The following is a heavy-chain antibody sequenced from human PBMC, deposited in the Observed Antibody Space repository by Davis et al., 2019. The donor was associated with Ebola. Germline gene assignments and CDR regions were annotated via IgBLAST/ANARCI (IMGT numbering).Heavy chain of an antibody. CDR1: GFTFSDYY. V-gene: IGHV3-11*01. CDR2: ISSSGSTI. Sequence: GGSLRLSCAASGFTFSDYYMSWIRQAPGKGLEWVSYISSSGSTIYYADSVKGRFTISRDNAKNSLYLQMNSLRAEDTAVYYCARDCAMGYCSSTSSWYNWFDPWGQGTLVTVSS. CDR3: ARDCAMGYCSSTSSWYNWFDP. D-gene: IGHD2-2*01. J-gene: IGHJ5*02.